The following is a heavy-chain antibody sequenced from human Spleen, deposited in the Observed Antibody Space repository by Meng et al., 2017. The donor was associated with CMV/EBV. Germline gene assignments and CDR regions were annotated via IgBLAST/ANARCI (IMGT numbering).Heavy chain of an antibody. CDR3: ARASAYPSYSGYDYQKIHFDY. J-gene: IGHJ4*02. Sequence: GESLKISCAASGFTFDDYGMSWVRQAPGKGLEWVSGINWNGGSTGYADSVKGRFTISRDNAKNSLYLQMNSLRAEDTALYHCARASAYPSYSGYDYQKIHFDYWGQGTLVTVSS. V-gene: IGHV3-20*01. CDR1: GFTFDDYG. CDR2: INWNGGST. D-gene: IGHD5-12*01.